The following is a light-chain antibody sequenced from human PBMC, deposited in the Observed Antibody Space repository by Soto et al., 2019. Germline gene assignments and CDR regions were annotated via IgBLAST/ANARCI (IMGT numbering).Light chain of an antibody. J-gene: IGKJ1*01. CDR1: RSISSW. V-gene: IGKV1-5*01. CDR3: QQYNSYSPT. Sequence: DIQLTQSPSSLSAPVGDRVTITCRASRSISSWLAWYQQEPGKAPKLLIYDASSLESGVPSRFSGSGSGTEFTLTISSLQPDDFATYYCQQYNSYSPTFGQGTKVDI. CDR2: DAS.